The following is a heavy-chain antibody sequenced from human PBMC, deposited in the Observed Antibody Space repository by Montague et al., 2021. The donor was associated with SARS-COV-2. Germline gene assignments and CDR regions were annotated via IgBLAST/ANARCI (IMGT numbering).Heavy chain of an antibody. V-gene: IGHV3-74*01. D-gene: IGHD3-10*01. CDR3: VRPLWFGDSDYFFDS. CDR1: GFTFRSYW. CDR2: IKPDGTST. J-gene: IGHJ4*02. Sequence: SLRLSCAASGFTFRSYWMHWVRQVPGRGPIWVSRIKPDGTSTNYAASVKGRFTISRDNAKNTLSLQLNNLRAEDTAVYYCVRPLWFGDSDYFFDSWGQGTLGTGSS.